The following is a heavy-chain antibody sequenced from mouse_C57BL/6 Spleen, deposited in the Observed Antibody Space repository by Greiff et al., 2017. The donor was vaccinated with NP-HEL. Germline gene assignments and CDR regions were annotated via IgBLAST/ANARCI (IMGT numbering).Heavy chain of an antibody. Sequence: ESGPELVKPGASVKISCKASGYAFSSSWMNWVKQRPGKGLEWIGRIYPGDGDTNYNGKFKGKATLTADKSSSTAYMQLSSLTSEDSAVYFCARYTGYYAPYYFDYWGQGTTLTVSS. D-gene: IGHD2-3*01. CDR3: ARYTGYYAPYYFDY. J-gene: IGHJ2*01. CDR1: GYAFSSSW. CDR2: IYPGDGDT. V-gene: IGHV1-82*01.